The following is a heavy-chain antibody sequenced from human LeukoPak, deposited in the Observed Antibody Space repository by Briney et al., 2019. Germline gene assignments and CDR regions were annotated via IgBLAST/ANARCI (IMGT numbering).Heavy chain of an antibody. CDR3: ARGKDYYDSSGYWPRHDY. Sequence: SGGSLRLSCAASGFTFSSYGMHWVRQAPGKGLERVAVIWYDGSNKYYADSVKGRFTISRDNSKNTLYLQMNSLRAEDTAVYYCARGKDYYDSSGYWPRHDYWGQGTLVTVSS. J-gene: IGHJ4*02. CDR2: IWYDGSNK. D-gene: IGHD3-22*01. CDR1: GFTFSSYG. V-gene: IGHV3-33*01.